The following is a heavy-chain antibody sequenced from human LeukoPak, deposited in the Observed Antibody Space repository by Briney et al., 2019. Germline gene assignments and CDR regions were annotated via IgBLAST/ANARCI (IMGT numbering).Heavy chain of an antibody. CDR3: AGVDTAMGPGAFDV. V-gene: IGHV3-20*04. Sequence: GGSLRLSCAASGFTFDDYGMSWVRQVPGKGLEWVSGINWNGGSTGYADSVKGRFTISRDNAKNSLFLQMNSLRAEDTALYYCAGVDTAMGPGAFDVWGQGTMVTVSS. CDR2: INWNGGST. J-gene: IGHJ3*01. D-gene: IGHD5-18*01. CDR1: GFTFDDYG.